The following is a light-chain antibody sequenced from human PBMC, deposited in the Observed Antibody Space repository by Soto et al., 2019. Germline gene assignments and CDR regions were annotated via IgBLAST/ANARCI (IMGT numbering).Light chain of an antibody. CDR3: QQRSNWPLT. V-gene: IGKV3-11*01. CDR1: QSVSSY. Sequence: ETVLTQSPATLSLSPGERATLSCRASQSVSSYLAWYQQKPGQAPRLLIYDASNRATGIPARFSGSGSGTDFTLTISRLVPADFALYYCQQRSNWPLTFGGGTKVEI. CDR2: DAS. J-gene: IGKJ4*01.